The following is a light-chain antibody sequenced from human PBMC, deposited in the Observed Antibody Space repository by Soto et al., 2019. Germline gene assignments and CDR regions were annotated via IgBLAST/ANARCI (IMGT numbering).Light chain of an antibody. CDR1: QNIRSR. J-gene: IGKJ1*01. V-gene: IGKV1-5*01. CDR3: QQYHSYWT. CDR2: DAS. Sequence: DIQMTHSPSTLPASVGDRVTITCRASQNIRSRLAWSQQKPGKAPKLLIYDASRLESGVPQRFSGSGSGTEFTLTSSSLQADDFSTYYRQQYHSYWTFGQGTKVDIK.